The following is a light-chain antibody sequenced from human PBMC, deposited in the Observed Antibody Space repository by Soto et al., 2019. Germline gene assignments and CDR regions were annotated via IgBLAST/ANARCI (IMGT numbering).Light chain of an antibody. CDR1: QVINST. V-gene: IGKV3-15*01. CDR3: QQYDNWPWT. CDR2: GAS. J-gene: IGKJ1*01. Sequence: EIVMTQSPATLSVSPGGRATPSCSTKQVINSTLAWYQQKPGQAPRLLIYGASTRATSIPDRFSGSGSGTDFTLTISSLQSEDFAVYYCQQYDNWPWTFGQGTKVDIK.